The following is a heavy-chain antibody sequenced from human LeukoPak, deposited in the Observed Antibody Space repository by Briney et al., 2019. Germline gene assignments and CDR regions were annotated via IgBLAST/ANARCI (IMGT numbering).Heavy chain of an antibody. Sequence: GSLRLSCAASGFTFRSYAMRWVRQAPGKGLEWVSGITGSGGATYYADSVKGRFTISRDNSKNTLYLQVDTLRAEDTAVYYCAKPLYDLWSRYFFDYWGQGTLVTVSS. CDR1: GFTFRSYA. CDR2: ITGSGGAT. V-gene: IGHV3-23*01. D-gene: IGHD3-3*01. J-gene: IGHJ4*02. CDR3: AKPLYDLWSRYFFDY.